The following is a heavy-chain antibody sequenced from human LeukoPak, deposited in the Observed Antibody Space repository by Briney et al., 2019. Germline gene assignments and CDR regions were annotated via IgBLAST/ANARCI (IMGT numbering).Heavy chain of an antibody. J-gene: IGHJ4*02. CDR1: GGSISSYY. Sequence: SETLSLTCTVSGGSISSYYWSWIRQPPGKGLGWIGYIYSGSTDYNPSLKSRVTISVDTSKNQFSLKLSSVTAADTAVYYCARGFEYNYRYTFGYWGQGTLVTVSS. CDR2: IYSGST. D-gene: IGHD5-18*01. CDR3: ARGFEYNYRYTFGY. V-gene: IGHV4-59*01.